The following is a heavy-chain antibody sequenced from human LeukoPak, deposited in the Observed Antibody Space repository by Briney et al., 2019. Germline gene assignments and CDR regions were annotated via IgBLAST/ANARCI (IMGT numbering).Heavy chain of an antibody. Sequence: PGGSLRLSCAASGFTFHSSSMNRVRQAPGKGLEWVSSISSSSSYIYYADSVKGRFTISRDNAKNSLYLQMNSLRAEDTAVYYCARERIYYDFWSASPSPLDYWSQGTLVTVSS. CDR2: ISSSSSYI. CDR3: ARERIYYDFWSASPSPLDY. J-gene: IGHJ4*02. CDR1: GFTFHSSS. V-gene: IGHV3-21*01. D-gene: IGHD3-3*01.